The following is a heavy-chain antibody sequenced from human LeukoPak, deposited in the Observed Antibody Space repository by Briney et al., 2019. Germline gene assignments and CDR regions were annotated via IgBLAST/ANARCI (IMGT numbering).Heavy chain of an antibody. Sequence: PGGSLRLSCAASGFTFSNYGMHWVRQAPGKGLDWVAVISYDGSNKYYAESVKGRFTISRDNTKNTLYLQMNSLRADDTAVYYCAKGVGSTGSYFDYWGQGTLVTVSS. V-gene: IGHV3-30*18. D-gene: IGHD1-26*01. CDR2: ISYDGSNK. J-gene: IGHJ4*02. CDR1: GFTFSNYG. CDR3: AKGVGSTGSYFDY.